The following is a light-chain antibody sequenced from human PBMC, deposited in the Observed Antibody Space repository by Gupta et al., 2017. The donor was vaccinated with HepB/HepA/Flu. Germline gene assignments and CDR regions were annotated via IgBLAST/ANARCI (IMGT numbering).Light chain of an antibody. CDR2: KAS. CDR3: QKLKTPST. V-gene: IGKV1-5*03. J-gene: IGKJ3*01. CDR1: QNINSW. Sequence: IQMTQSPSTLSASVGDRVIITCRASQNINSWLAWYQQKPGKAPKLLIYKASSLESGVPSRFSGSGSGTEFTLTISSLQPDDFATYYCQKLKTPSTFGPGTKVDIK.